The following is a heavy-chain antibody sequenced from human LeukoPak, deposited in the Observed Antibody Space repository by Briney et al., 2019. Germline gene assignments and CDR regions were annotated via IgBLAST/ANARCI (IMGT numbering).Heavy chain of an antibody. D-gene: IGHD3-9*01. Sequence: PGGSLRLSCAASGFTFSSYSMNWVRLAPGKGLEWVSSISSSSSYIYYADSVKGRFTISRDNAKNSLYLQMNSLRAEDTAVYYCARDRYDILTGYTYYYGMDVWGQGTTVTVSS. CDR3: ARDRYDILTGYTYYYGMDV. V-gene: IGHV3-21*01. CDR2: ISSSSSYI. J-gene: IGHJ6*02. CDR1: GFTFSSYS.